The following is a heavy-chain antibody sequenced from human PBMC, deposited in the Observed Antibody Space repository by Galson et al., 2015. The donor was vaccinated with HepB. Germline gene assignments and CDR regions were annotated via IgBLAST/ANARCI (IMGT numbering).Heavy chain of an antibody. V-gene: IGHV1-69*13. CDR1: GGTLSSYA. Sequence: SVKVSCKASGGTLSSYAISWVRQAPGQGLEWMGGIIPIFGTANYAQKFQGRVTITADESTSTAYMELSSLRSEDTAVYYCARDLRDIVVVPAATPAGAFDIWGQGTMVTVSS. D-gene: IGHD2-2*01. J-gene: IGHJ3*02. CDR3: ARDLRDIVVVPAATPAGAFDI. CDR2: IIPIFGTA.